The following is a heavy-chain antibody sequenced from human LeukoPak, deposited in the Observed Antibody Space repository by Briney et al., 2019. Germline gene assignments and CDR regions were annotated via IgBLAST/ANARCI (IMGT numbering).Heavy chain of an antibody. Sequence: KPSETLSLTCAVYGGSFSGYYWSWIRQPPGKGLERIGEINHSGSTNYNPSLKSRVTISVDTSKNQFSLKLSSVTAADTAVYYCARAGYSSGWGSTYYFDYWGQGTLVTVSS. CDR1: GGSFSGYY. D-gene: IGHD6-19*01. J-gene: IGHJ4*02. CDR3: ARAGYSSGWGSTYYFDY. V-gene: IGHV4-34*01. CDR2: INHSGST.